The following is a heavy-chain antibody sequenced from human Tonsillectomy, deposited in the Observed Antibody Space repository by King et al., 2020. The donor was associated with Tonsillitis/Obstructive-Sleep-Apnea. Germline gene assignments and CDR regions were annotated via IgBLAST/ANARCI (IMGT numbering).Heavy chain of an antibody. Sequence: VQLVESGAEVKKPGSSVKVSCKASGGTFSSYAISWVRQAPGQGLEWMGGIIPIFGTANYAQKFQGRVTITADESTSTAYMELSSLRSEDTAVYYCASTVCSSTSCADYYYYMYVWGKGTTVTVSS. J-gene: IGHJ6*03. CDR3: ASTVCSSTSCADYYYYMYV. CDR2: IIPIFGTA. D-gene: IGHD2-2*01. V-gene: IGHV1-69*01. CDR1: GGTFSSYA.